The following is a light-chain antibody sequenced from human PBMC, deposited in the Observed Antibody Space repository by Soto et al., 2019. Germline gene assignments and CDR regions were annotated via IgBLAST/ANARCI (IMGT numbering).Light chain of an antibody. CDR1: QSVSSN. J-gene: IGKJ5*01. CDR2: GAS. Sequence: EILLPQSPATLSVSPGEGGTLACRASQSVSSNLAWYQQKPGQHPRLLIYGASTRATGVPARFSGSGSGTEFTLTITSLQSEDFAVYCWQQCTDWSTFWPSFGQGTRLDI. V-gene: IGKV3-15*01. CDR3: QQCTDWSTFWPS.